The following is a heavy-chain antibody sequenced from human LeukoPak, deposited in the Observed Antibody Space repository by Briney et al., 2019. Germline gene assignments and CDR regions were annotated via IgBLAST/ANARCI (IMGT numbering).Heavy chain of an antibody. CDR1: GGSISSSSYY. Sequence: PSETLSLTCTVSGGSISSSSYYWGWIRQPPGKGLEWIGSIYYSGSTYYNPSLKSRVTISVDTSKNQFSLKLSSVTAADTAVYYCARGDLAAAAGTTDYWGQGTLVTVSS. J-gene: IGHJ4*02. CDR2: IYYSGST. CDR3: ARGDLAAAAGTTDY. D-gene: IGHD6-13*01. V-gene: IGHV4-39*07.